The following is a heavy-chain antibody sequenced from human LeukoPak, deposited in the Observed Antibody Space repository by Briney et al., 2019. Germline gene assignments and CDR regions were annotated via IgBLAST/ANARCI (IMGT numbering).Heavy chain of an antibody. D-gene: IGHD7-27*01. J-gene: IGHJ3*02. CDR2: IYNNGRT. CDR1: GXSISSHD. CDR3: ARRAPDWGAPDAFDI. Sequence: SETLSLTCTVSGXSISSHDWNWIRQPPGKGLEWIGNIYNNGRTSYNPSLKSRVTISVDTSKNQFSLKLTSVTAADTAVHYCARRAPDWGAPDAFDIWGQGTMVTVSS. V-gene: IGHV4-4*08.